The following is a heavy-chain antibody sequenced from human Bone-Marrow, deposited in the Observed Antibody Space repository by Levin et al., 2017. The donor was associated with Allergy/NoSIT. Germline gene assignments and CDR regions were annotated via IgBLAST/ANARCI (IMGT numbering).Heavy chain of an antibody. J-gene: IGHJ5*02. CDR2: MTGSTGTT. V-gene: IGHV3-23*01. D-gene: IGHD1-1*01. CDR3: TRWNGYADA. Sequence: LSLTCAASGFTVSVSGITWVRQAPGKGLQWVAGMTGSTGTTHYADSVRGRFTVSRDNSKNTVSLQMTNLRVDDTALYYCTRWNGYADAWGQGTLVTVSS. CDR1: GFTVSVSG.